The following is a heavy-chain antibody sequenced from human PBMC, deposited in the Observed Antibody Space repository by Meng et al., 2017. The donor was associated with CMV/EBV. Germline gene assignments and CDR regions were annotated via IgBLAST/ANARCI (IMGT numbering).Heavy chain of an antibody. V-gene: IGHV4-34*01. CDR1: GGSFSGYY. D-gene: IGHD2-2*01. Sequence: SETLSLTCAVYGGSFSGYYWSWIRQPPGKGLEWIGEINHSGSTNYNPSLKSRVTISVDTSKNQFSLKLSSVTAADTAVYYCEIICSSTSCHRGAFDIWGQGTMVTVSS. CDR2: INHSGST. J-gene: IGHJ3*02. CDR3: EIICSSTSCHRGAFDI.